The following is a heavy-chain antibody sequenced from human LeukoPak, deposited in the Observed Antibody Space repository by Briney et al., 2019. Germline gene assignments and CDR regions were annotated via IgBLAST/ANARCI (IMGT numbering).Heavy chain of an antibody. CDR2: TRNKANSYTT. Sequence: PEGSLRLSCAASGFTFSDHYMDWVRQAPGKGLEWVGRTRNKANSYTTEYAASVKGRFTISRDDSKNSLYLQMNSLKTEDTAVYYCARIHPYDSSGFHYWGQGTLVTVSS. V-gene: IGHV3-72*01. J-gene: IGHJ4*02. D-gene: IGHD3-22*01. CDR1: GFTFSDHY. CDR3: ARIHPYDSSGFHY.